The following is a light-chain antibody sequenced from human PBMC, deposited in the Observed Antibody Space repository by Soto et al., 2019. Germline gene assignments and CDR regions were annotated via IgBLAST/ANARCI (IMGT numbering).Light chain of an antibody. V-gene: IGLV2-14*01. CDR3: SSYTSSSIVV. CDR2: EVS. J-gene: IGLJ2*01. CDR1: SSDVGGYNY. Sequence: QSVLTQPASVSGSPGQSITISCTGTSSDVGGYNYVSWYQQHPGKAPKLMIYEVSNRPSGVSNRFSGSKSGNTASLTISGPQAEDEADYYCSSYTSSSIVVFGGGTKLTVL.